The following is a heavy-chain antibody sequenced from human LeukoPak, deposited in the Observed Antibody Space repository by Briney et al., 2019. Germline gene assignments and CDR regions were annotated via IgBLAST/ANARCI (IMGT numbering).Heavy chain of an antibody. CDR2: IKQDGSEK. V-gene: IGHV3-7*05. CDR1: GFTFSSFW. CDR3: VSDQGYFDY. J-gene: IGHJ4*02. Sequence: GGSLRLSCAASGFTFSSFWMSWVRQAPGKGLEWVADIKQDGSEKHYVDSVKGRFTISRDNAKNSLYLQMNSLRAEDTAVYYCVSDQGYFDYWGQGTLVTVSS.